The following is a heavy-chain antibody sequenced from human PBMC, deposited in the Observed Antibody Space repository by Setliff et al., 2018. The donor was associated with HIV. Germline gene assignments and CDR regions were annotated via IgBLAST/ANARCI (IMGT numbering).Heavy chain of an antibody. Sequence: SETLSLTCAVSGYSISSGYYWGWIRQPPGKGLEWIGSIYHSGSTYYNPSLKSRVTISVDTSKNQFSLKLSSVTAADTAVYYCARGMEYYDSSGYYPYYFDYWGQGTLVTVSS. J-gene: IGHJ4*02. CDR1: GYSISSGYY. D-gene: IGHD3-22*01. CDR3: ARGMEYYDSSGYYPYYFDY. CDR2: IYHSGST. V-gene: IGHV4-38-2*01.